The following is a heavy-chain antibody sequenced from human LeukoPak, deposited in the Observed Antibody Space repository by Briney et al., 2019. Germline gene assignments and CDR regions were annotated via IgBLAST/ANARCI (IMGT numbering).Heavy chain of an antibody. D-gene: IGHD1-26*01. CDR1: GGSISSYY. CDR3: ATARKKWELPVEFDY. J-gene: IGHJ4*02. Sequence: SETLSLTCTVSGGSISSYYWSWIRQPPGKGLEWIGYIYYSGSTNYNPSLKSRVTISVDTSKNQFSLKLSSVTAADTAVYYCATARKKWELPVEFDYWGQGTLVTVSS. CDR2: IYYSGST. V-gene: IGHV4-59*01.